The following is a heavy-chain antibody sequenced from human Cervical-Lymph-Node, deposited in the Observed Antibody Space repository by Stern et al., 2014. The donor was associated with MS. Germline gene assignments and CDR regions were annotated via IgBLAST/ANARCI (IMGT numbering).Heavy chain of an antibody. Sequence: QVQLVQSGAEVRKPGSSVNVSCKASGGTFSNYAISWVRQAPGQGLEWIGRIIPIFHLTTYAQKFQGRVTFSADTSTNTAYLDLSSLTFEDTAVYYCARDRSLSPRPRGMDVWGQGTAVTVSS. CDR2: IIPIFHLT. J-gene: IGHJ6*02. CDR3: ARDRSLSPRPRGMDV. CDR1: GGTFSNYA. D-gene: IGHD6-6*01. V-gene: IGHV1-69*04.